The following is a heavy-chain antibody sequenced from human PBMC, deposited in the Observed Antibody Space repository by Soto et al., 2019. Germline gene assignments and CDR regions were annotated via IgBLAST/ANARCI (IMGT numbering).Heavy chain of an antibody. J-gene: IGHJ6*02. CDR2: IYTSGST. V-gene: IGHV4-4*07. CDR3: ARDGIAAGGYYYYGMDV. Sequence: SETLSLTCTVSGGSISSYYWSWIRQPSGKGLEWIGRIYTSGSTNYNPSLKSRVTMSVDTSKNQFSLELSSVTAADTAVYYCARDGIAAGGYYYYGMDVWGQGTTVTVSS. D-gene: IGHD6-13*01. CDR1: GGSISSYY.